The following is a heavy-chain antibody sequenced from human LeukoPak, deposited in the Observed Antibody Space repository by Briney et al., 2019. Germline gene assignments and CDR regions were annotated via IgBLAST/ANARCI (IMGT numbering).Heavy chain of an antibody. CDR3: ARGIVVVPARGGRFDP. V-gene: IGHV4-34*01. D-gene: IGHD2-2*01. CDR2: INHSGST. CDR1: GGSFSGYY. J-gene: IGHJ5*02. Sequence: PSETLSLTCAVYGGSFSGYYWSWIRQPPGKGLEWIGEINHSGSTNYNPSLKSRVTISVDTSKNQFSLKLSSVTAADTAVYYCARGIVVVPARGGRFDPWGQGTLVTVSS.